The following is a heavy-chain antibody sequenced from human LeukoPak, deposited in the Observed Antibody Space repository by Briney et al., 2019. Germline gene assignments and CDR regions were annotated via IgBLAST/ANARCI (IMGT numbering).Heavy chain of an antibody. J-gene: IGHJ6*03. CDR3: AKEGDEFRGYLDV. V-gene: IGHV3-33*06. CDR1: GFTISHLG. D-gene: IGHD3-16*01. CDR2: IHNDGTQG. Sequence: PGRSLTLSYAASGFTISHLGMQWVRQAPGKGLEWVAVIHNDGTQGQYADSVKGRFTISKDDSQNTLYLQMNNLRDDDTAVYYCAKEGDEFRGYLDVWGKGTTVTVSS.